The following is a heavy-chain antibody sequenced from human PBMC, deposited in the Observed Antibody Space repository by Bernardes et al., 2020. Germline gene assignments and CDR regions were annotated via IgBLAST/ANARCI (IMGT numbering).Heavy chain of an antibody. CDR3: ARQPSIAGAGYDAFDI. CDR1: GFSLSTSGMR. V-gene: IGHV2-70*04. CDR2: IDWDDDK. J-gene: IGHJ3*02. Sequence: SGPTLLKPTQTLTLTCSFSGFSLSTSGMRVSWIRQPPGKALEWLARIDWDDDKFYSTSLKTRLTISKDTSKNQVVLTMTNMDPVDTGTYYCARQPSIAGAGYDAFDIWGQGTMVTVSS. D-gene: IGHD6-13*01.